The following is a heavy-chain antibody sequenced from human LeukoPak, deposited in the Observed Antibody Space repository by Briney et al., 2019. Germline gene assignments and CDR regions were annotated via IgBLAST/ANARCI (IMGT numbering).Heavy chain of an antibody. Sequence: SETLSLTCSVSGGSISSSIYYWSWIRQHPGKGLEWIGYIYYSGSTYYNPSLKSRVTISVDTSKNQFSLKLSSVTAADTAVYYCARSRPGSPYYYGMDVWGQGTTVTVSS. CDR1: GGSISSSIYY. V-gene: IGHV4-31*03. D-gene: IGHD6-25*01. J-gene: IGHJ6*02. CDR2: IYYSGST. CDR3: ARSRPGSPYYYGMDV.